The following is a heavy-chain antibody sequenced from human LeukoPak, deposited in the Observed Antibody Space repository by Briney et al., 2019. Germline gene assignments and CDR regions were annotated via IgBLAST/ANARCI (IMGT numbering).Heavy chain of an antibody. V-gene: IGHV4-59*12. CDR1: GGSISSYY. CDR2: IYYSGST. Sequence: SETLSLTCTVSGGSISSYYWSWIRQPPGKGLEWIGYIYYSGSTNYNPSLKSRVTISVDTSKNQFSLRLTSMTAADSAVYYCAKVGDYSNHWYGDVYSDNWGQGTLVTVSS. D-gene: IGHD6-13*01. J-gene: IGHJ4*02. CDR3: AKVGDYSNHWYGDVYSDN.